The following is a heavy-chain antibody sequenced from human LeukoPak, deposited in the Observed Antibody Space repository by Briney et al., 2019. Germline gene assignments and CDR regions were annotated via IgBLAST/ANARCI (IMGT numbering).Heavy chain of an antibody. V-gene: IGHV1-18*01. J-gene: IGHJ4*02. Sequence: ASVKVSCKASGYTFTSYGISWVRQAPGQGLEWMGWISAYNGNTNYAQKLQGRITMTTDTSTSTAYMELRSLRSDDTAVYYCARDILFATGYSSGVGDYWGQGTLVTVSS. CDR3: ARDILFATGYSSGVGDY. D-gene: IGHD6-19*01. CDR1: GYTFTSYG. CDR2: ISAYNGNT.